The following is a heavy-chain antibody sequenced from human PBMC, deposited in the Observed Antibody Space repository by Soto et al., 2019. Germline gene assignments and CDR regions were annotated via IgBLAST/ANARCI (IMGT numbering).Heavy chain of an antibody. Sequence: GGSLRLSCAASGFTFSSYAMHWVRQAPGKGLEWVAVISYDGSNKYYADSVKGRFTISRDNSKNTLYLQMNSLRAEDTAVYYCARALDILTGYGVGGAFDIWGQGAMVTVSS. J-gene: IGHJ3*02. CDR1: GFTFSSYA. CDR2: ISYDGSNK. V-gene: IGHV3-30-3*01. D-gene: IGHD3-9*01. CDR3: ARALDILTGYGVGGAFDI.